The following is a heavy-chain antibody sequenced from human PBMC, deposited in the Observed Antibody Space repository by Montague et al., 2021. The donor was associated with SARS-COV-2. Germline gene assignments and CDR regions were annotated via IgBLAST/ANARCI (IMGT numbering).Heavy chain of an antibody. V-gene: IGHV2-70*11. CDR3: ARNGVEPRGSGRYYSGNWLDP. Sequence: PPLVKPTQTLTLTCTFSGFSLTTDGTCVSWVRQPPGKALEWLARIDWDDDKYYSTSLKTRLTISKDTSKNQVVLRMTNMDPADTATYYCARNGVEPRGSGRYYSGNWLDPWGQGTLVTVSS. CDR2: IDWDDDK. J-gene: IGHJ5*02. CDR1: GFSLTTDGTC. D-gene: IGHD3-10*01.